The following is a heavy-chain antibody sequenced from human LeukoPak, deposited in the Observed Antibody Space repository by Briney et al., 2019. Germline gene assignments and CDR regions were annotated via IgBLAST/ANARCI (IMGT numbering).Heavy chain of an antibody. CDR3: ARLTRLSTSPDRYYLDY. J-gene: IGHJ4*02. D-gene: IGHD6-6*01. Sequence: PSETLSLTCTVSGDSISSYYWSWIRQPPGRGLEWIGYIYTSGGTNYIPSLKGRVTISIDTSKNQFSLKLSSVTAADSAVYYCARLTRLSTSPDRYYLDYWGQGTLVTVSS. V-gene: IGHV4-4*09. CDR2: IYTSGGT. CDR1: GDSISSYY.